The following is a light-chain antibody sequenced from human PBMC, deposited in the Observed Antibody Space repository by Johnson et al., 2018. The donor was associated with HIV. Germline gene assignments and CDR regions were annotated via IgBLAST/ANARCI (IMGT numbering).Light chain of an antibody. CDR3: GTWDSSLSVAYV. CDR1: SSNIGNNF. J-gene: IGLJ1*01. Sequence: QSVLTQSPSVSAAPGQKVTISCSGSSSNIGNNFVSWYQQLPGTAPKLLIYDNNKRPSGIPDRFSGSESGTSATLGITGLQTGDEADYYCGTWDSSLSVAYVFGTGTKVTVL. V-gene: IGLV1-51*01. CDR2: DNN.